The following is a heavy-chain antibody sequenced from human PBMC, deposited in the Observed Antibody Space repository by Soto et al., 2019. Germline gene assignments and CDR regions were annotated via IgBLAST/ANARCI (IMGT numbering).Heavy chain of an antibody. CDR1: GFTFSSYA. CDR2: ISGSGGST. CDR3: AKVSGFYPHYDFFDY. Sequence: HPGGSLRLSCAASGFTFSSYAMTWVRQAPGKGLEWVSAISGSGGSTYYADSVKGRFTISRDNSKNTVYLQMNSLRADDTAVYYCAKVSGFYPHYDFFDYCGQGTLVTVSS. V-gene: IGHV3-23*01. J-gene: IGHJ4*02. D-gene: IGHD3-3*01.